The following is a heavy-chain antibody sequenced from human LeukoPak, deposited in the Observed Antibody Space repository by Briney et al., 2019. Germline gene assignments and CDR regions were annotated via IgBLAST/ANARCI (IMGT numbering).Heavy chain of an antibody. V-gene: IGHV3-33*01. D-gene: IGHD1-26*01. CDR1: GFIFSTHG. J-gene: IGHJ4*02. CDR2: MWYDGSRE. Sequence: GGSLRLSSAASGFIFSTHGRHWLRQAPGKGLEGGAGMWYDGSREAYADSVRGRFTTSRHMYKNTLHLQMNSLSVEDTAMFHCARDLSFGSLDFRGQGTLVTVSS. CDR3: ARDLSFGSLDF.